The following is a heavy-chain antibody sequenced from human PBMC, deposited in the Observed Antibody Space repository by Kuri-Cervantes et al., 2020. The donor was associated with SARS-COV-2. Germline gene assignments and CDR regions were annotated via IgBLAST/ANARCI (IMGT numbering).Heavy chain of an antibody. CDR1: GFTFSSYA. V-gene: IGHV3-23*01. Sequence: GESLKISCAASGFTFSSYAMSWVRQAPGKGLEWVSAISGSGGSTYYADSVKGRFTISRDNSKNTLYLQMNSLRAEDTAVYYCARDENYSSSWYADYYYYGMDVWGQGTTVTVSS. CDR3: ARDENYSSSWYADYYYYGMDV. D-gene: IGHD6-13*01. J-gene: IGHJ6*02. CDR2: ISGSGGST.